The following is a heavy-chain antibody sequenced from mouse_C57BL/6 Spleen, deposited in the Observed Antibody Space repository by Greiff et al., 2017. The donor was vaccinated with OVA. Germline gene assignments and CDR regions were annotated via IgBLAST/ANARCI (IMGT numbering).Heavy chain of an antibody. CDR3: AREGAYSDYLYYAMDY. V-gene: IGHV1-72*01. CDR2: IDPNSGGT. D-gene: IGHD2-13*01. CDR1: GYTFTSYW. Sequence: QVQLQQPGAELVKPGASVKLSCKASGYTFTSYWMHWVKQRPGRGLEWIGRIDPNSGGTKYNEKFKSKAKLTVDKSSSTAYMQLSSLTSEDSAVYYCAREGAYSDYLYYAMDYRGQGTSVTDSS. J-gene: IGHJ4*01.